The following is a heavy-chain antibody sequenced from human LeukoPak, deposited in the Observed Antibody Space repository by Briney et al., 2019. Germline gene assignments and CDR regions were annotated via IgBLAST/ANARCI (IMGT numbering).Heavy chain of an antibody. Sequence: GGSLRLSCAASGFTFSSYAMHWVRQAPGKGLEWVAVISHDGSIKHYVDSVKGRFTISRDNSKNTLYVQMNSLRAEDTAVYYCASHSSPTYWGQGTLVPVSS. J-gene: IGHJ4*02. CDR3: ASHSSPTY. V-gene: IGHV3-30*04. CDR2: ISHDGSIK. CDR1: GFTFSSYA. D-gene: IGHD6-13*01.